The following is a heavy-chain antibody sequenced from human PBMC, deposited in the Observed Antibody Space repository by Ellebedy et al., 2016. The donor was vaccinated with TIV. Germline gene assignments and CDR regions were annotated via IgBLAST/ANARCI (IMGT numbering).Heavy chain of an antibody. V-gene: IGHV1-2*02. J-gene: IGHJ3*02. D-gene: IGHD3-10*01. CDR2: INPKSGGT. Sequence: AASVKVSCKASGYTFTAYYVQCVRQAPGQGLEWMGWINPKSGGTDYGQRFQGRVTPTWDTSTNTAYMDLSRLRSDDTAIYYSARRRVEDLLRPTHNAFDIWGQGTMVTVSS. CDR3: ARRRVEDLLRPTHNAFDI. CDR1: GYTFTAYY.